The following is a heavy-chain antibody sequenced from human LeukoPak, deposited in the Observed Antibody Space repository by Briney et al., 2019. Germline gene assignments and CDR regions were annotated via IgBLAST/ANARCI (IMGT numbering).Heavy chain of an antibody. J-gene: IGHJ4*02. CDR1: GFTFSSYG. Sequence: AGGSLRLSCAASGFTFSSYGMSWVRQAPGKGLEWVSAISGSGGSTYYADSVKGRFTISRDNAKNSLYLQMNSLRSDDTAVYYCARGSDGITYYFDYWGQGTLVTVSS. D-gene: IGHD1-14*01. V-gene: IGHV3-23*01. CDR3: ARGSDGITYYFDY. CDR2: ISGSGGST.